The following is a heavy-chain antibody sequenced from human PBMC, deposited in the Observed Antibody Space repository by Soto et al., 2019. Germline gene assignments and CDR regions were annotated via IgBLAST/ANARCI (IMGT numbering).Heavy chain of an antibody. Sequence: SETLSLTCTVSGGSISSYYWSWIRQPPGKGLEWIGYIYYSGSTNYNPSLKSRVTISVDTSKNQFSLKLSSVTAADTAVYYCARADKDYDFWSGYYFDYWGQGTLVTVSS. D-gene: IGHD3-3*01. CDR1: GGSISSYY. V-gene: IGHV4-59*01. CDR3: ARADKDYDFWSGYYFDY. CDR2: IYYSGST. J-gene: IGHJ4*02.